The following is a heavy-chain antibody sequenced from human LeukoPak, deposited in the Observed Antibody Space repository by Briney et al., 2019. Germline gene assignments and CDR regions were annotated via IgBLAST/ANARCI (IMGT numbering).Heavy chain of an antibody. D-gene: IGHD5-24*01. CDR2: IYYSGST. V-gene: IGHV4-61*07. Sequence: IGYIYYSGSTNYNPSLKSRVTISVDTSKNQFSLKLSSVTAADTAVYYCARLGWLQFTRFDYWGQGTLVTVSS. CDR3: ARLGWLQFTRFDY. J-gene: IGHJ4*02.